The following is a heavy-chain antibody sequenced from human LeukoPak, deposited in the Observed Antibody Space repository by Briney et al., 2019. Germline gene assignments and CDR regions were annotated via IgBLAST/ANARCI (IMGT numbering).Heavy chain of an antibody. J-gene: IGHJ4*02. CDR3: ARYYDFWSGYYAY. CDR2: IIPIFGTA. V-gene: IGHV1-69*13. CDR1: GGTFSSYA. Sequence: ASVKVSCKASGGTFSSYAISWVRQAPGQGLEWMGGIIPIFGTANYAQKFQGRVTITADESTSTAYMELSSLRSEDTAVYYCARYYDFWSGYYAYWGQGTLVTVSS. D-gene: IGHD3-3*01.